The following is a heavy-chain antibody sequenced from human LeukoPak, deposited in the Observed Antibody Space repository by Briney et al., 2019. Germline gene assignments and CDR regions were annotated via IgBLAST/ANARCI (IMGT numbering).Heavy chain of an antibody. CDR1: RFSVSNSY. Sequence: PGGSLRLSCAAPRFSVSNSYMSWGRQAPGKGLEWVSILYSGGDTYYAASVRGRFTISRDNAKNTLYLHMNTLSAADTAVYFCARGESYYFHTDVWGIGATVTVSS. J-gene: IGHJ6*03. D-gene: IGHD3-10*01. V-gene: IGHV3-66*02. CDR2: LYSGGDT. CDR3: ARGESYYFHTDV.